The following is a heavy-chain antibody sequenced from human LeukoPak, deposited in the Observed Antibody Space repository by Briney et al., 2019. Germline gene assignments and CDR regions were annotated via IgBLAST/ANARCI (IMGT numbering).Heavy chain of an antibody. J-gene: IGHJ4*02. V-gene: IGHV3-21*01. D-gene: IGHD3-16*01. CDR2: ITGDCKYI. Sequence: PGGSLRLSCAASGFIFKTCTMTWVRQAPGKGLEWVSSITGDCKYITYADSVKGRFTISRDNAKNSLYLQVASLRGDDTATYYCAREGNDYYYDQWGQGTLVTVSS. CDR3: AREGNDYYYDQ. CDR1: GFIFKTCT.